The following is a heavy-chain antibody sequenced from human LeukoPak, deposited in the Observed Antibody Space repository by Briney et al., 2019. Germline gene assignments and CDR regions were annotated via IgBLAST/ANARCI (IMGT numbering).Heavy chain of an antibody. D-gene: IGHD6-13*01. CDR1: GGSISSGSYY. CDR2: IDTSGST. CDR3: AREGKLAAGTHNWFDP. Sequence: SETLSLTCTVSGGSISSGSYYWSWIRQPAGKGLEWIGRIDTSGSTNYNPSLKSRVTLSVDMSKNQFFLKLTSVTAADTAVYYCAREGKLAAGTHNWFDPWGQRTLVTVSS. J-gene: IGHJ5*02. V-gene: IGHV4-61*02.